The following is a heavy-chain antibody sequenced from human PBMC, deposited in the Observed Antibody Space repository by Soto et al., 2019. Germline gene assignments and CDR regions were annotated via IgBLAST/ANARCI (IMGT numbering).Heavy chain of an antibody. CDR2: INSDGSST. CDR1: GFTFSSYW. V-gene: IGHV3-74*01. Sequence: GGSLRLSCAASGFTFSSYWMHWVRQAPGKGLVWVSRINSDGSSTSYADSVKGRFTISRDNAKNTLYLQMNSLRAEDTAVYYCASGYCSGGSCYSSDDYYYMDVWGKGTTVTVSS. D-gene: IGHD2-15*01. CDR3: ASGYCSGGSCYSSDDYYYMDV. J-gene: IGHJ6*03.